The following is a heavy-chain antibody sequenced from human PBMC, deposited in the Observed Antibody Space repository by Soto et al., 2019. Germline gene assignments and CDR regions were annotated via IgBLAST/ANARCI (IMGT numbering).Heavy chain of an antibody. V-gene: IGHV1-2*04. Sequence: ASVKVSCKASGYTFTGYYMHWVRQAPGQGLEWMGWINPNSGGTNYAHKFQGWVTMTRDTSISTAYMELSRLRSDDTAVYYCARAILSSLGSLYYFDYWGQGTLVTVSS. CDR2: INPNSGGT. CDR1: GYTFTGYY. D-gene: IGHD3-3*01. CDR3: ARAILSSLGSLYYFDY. J-gene: IGHJ4*02.